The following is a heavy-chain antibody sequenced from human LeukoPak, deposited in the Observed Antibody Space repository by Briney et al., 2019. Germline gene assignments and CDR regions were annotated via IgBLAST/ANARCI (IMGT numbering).Heavy chain of an antibody. J-gene: IGHJ6*02. CDR1: GGSFSGYY. CDR3: ARDGGGHPDYGMDV. D-gene: IGHD2-15*01. Sequence: SETLSLTCAVYGGSFSGYYWSWIRQPPGKGLEWIGEIYHSGSTNYNPSLKSRVTISVDKSKNQFSLKLSSVTAADTAVYYCARDGGGHPDYGMDVWGQGTTVTVSS. V-gene: IGHV4-34*01. CDR2: IYHSGST.